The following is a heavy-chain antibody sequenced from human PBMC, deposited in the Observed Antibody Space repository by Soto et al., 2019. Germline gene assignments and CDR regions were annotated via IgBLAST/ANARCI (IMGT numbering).Heavy chain of an antibody. J-gene: IGHJ6*02. Sequence: QVQLQQSGPDLVEPSQTLSLTCAVSGGSISSEYFHWTWIRQSPGKVLEWIGYIHSTGSIMSNPSFKRRRTMAVDTTKNEFSLLLTSVTAADTAVYFCAREDDGGDRDYYGLDVWGQGTTVTVSS. V-gene: IGHV4-30-4*08. D-gene: IGHD2-21*02. CDR1: GGSISSEYFH. CDR2: IHSTGSI. CDR3: AREDDGGDRDYYGLDV.